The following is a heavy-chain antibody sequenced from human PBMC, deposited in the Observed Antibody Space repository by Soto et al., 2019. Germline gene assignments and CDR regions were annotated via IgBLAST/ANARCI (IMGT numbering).Heavy chain of an antibody. V-gene: IGHV3-30*18. CDR1: GFTFSSYG. J-gene: IGHJ4*02. CDR3: AKEGGLSGSYYISSSYYFDY. Sequence: QVQLVESGGGVVQPGRSLSLSCVASGFTFSSYGMHWVRQAPGKGLEWVAIISYDGSNTYYADSVKGRFTISRDNSKNTLYLQMNRLRAEDTSVYYCAKEGGLSGSYYISSSYYFDYWGQGTLVTVSS. CDR2: ISYDGSNT. D-gene: IGHD1-26*01.